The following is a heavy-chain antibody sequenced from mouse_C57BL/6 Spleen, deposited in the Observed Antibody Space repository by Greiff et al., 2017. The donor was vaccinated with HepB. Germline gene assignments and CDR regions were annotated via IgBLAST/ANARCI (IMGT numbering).Heavy chain of an antibody. Sequence: VKLVESGAELARPGASVKLSCKASGYTFTSYGISWVKQRTGQGLEWIGEIYPRSGNTYYNEKFKGKATLTADKSSSTAYMELRSLTSEDSAVYFCARFTTVVATDYAMDYWGQGTSVTVSS. CDR2: IYPRSGNT. CDR1: GYTFTSYG. CDR3: ARFTTVVATDYAMDY. J-gene: IGHJ4*01. D-gene: IGHD1-1*01. V-gene: IGHV1-81*01.